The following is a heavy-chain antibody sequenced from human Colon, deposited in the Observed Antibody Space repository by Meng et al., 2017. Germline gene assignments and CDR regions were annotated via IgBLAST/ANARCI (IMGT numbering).Heavy chain of an antibody. CDR1: GNSSNSDY. CDR2: VSNSGST. D-gene: IGHD3-16*02. CDR3: ARLVNRLLFDY. V-gene: IGHV4-4*07. J-gene: IGHJ4*02. Sequence: VRLQRAGPGQVRPSAPLSLTWPFSGNSSNSDYWSWIRQPAGEGLGWIGRVSNSGSTIYNPSLKSRVTVSLDTAKNQFSLNLRSVTAADTAVYYCARLVNRLLFDYWGQGTLVTVSS.